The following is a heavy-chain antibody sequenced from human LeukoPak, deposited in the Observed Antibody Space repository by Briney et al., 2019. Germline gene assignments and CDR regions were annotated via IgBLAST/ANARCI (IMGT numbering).Heavy chain of an antibody. CDR2: IFYSGTT. J-gene: IGHJ5*02. V-gene: IGHV4-59*01. CDR3: ARGVLTFGGDNRFDP. D-gene: IGHD3-16*01. Sequence: SETLSLTCTVSGGSISSYYWNWIRQPPGKGLEWIGYIFYSGTTKYNPSLKSRVSMTVDTSENQFSLRLSSLTAADTAVYYCARGVLTFGGDNRFDPWGQGTLVTVSS. CDR1: GGSISSYY.